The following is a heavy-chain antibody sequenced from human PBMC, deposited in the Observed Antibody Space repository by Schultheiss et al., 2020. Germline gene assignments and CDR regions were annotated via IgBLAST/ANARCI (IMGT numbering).Heavy chain of an antibody. D-gene: IGHD3-3*01. CDR1: GFTFSSYA. Sequence: GGSLRLSCAASGFTFSSYAMHWVRQAPGKGLEWVAVISYDGSNKYYADSVKGRFTISRDNSKNTLYLQMNSLRAEDTAVYYCARDASRFWSGYIQGYYYYGMDVWGQGTTVTVS. J-gene: IGHJ6*02. CDR3: ARDASRFWSGYIQGYYYYGMDV. CDR2: ISYDGSNK. V-gene: IGHV3-30-3*01.